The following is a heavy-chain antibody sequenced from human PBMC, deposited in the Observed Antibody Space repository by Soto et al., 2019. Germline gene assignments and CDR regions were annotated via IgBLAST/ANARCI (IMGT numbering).Heavy chain of an antibody. V-gene: IGHV1-69*13. Sequence: GASVKVSCKASGGTFSSFAITWVRQAPGQGLEWMGGSIPIFGTANYAQKFQGRVTITADESTSTAYMELSSLRYDDTAVYYCARDLVGAAENYGIDVWGQGTTVTVSS. J-gene: IGHJ6*02. CDR3: ARDLVGAAENYGIDV. CDR1: GGTFSSFA. D-gene: IGHD1-26*01. CDR2: SIPIFGTA.